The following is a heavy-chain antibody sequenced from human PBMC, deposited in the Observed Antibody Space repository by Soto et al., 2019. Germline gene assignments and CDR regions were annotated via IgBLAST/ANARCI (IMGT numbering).Heavy chain of an antibody. J-gene: IGHJ3*02. CDR1: GLTFSNYG. CDR3: AKSYDSGGNDAFDI. Sequence: QVHLVESGGGVVQPGRSLRLSCAASGLTFSNYGMHWVRQAPGTGLEGVAVISSDGSNKYSGDTVKGRFAISRHNSKNTLYLQMNSLRAEDTAVYYCAKSYDSGGNDAFDIWGQGTMVTVSS. CDR2: ISSDGSNK. D-gene: IGHD3-22*01. V-gene: IGHV3-30*18.